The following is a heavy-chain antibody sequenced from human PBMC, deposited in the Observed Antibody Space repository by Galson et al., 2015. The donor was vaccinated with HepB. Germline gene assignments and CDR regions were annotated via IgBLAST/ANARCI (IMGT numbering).Heavy chain of an antibody. D-gene: IGHD3-10*01. V-gene: IGHV1-18*04. Sequence: SVTVSCKASGYTFTDYGFNWVRQAPGQGLEWMGWISSYNGDTDYAQNFQSRVTMTTDTSTNTAYMEVRSLTSADTAVYYCARSGGVSSYYYYGRDVWGQGTTVTVSS. CDR1: GYTFTDYG. CDR3: ARSGGVSSYYYYGRDV. J-gene: IGHJ6*02. CDR2: ISSYNGDT.